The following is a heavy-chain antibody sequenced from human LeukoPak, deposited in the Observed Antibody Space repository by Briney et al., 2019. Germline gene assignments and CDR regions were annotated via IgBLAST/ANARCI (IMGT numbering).Heavy chain of an antibody. V-gene: IGHV4-4*07. CDR3: ARGVVGGYYDSSGYPQDAFDI. Sequence: PSETLSLTCTVSGGSICSYYWSWIRQPAGKGLEWIGRIYTSGSTNYNPSLKSRVTMSADTSKNQFSLKLSSVTAADTAVYYCARGVVGGYYDSSGYPQDAFDIWGQGTMVTVSS. CDR1: GGSICSYY. D-gene: IGHD3-22*01. CDR2: IYTSGST. J-gene: IGHJ3*02.